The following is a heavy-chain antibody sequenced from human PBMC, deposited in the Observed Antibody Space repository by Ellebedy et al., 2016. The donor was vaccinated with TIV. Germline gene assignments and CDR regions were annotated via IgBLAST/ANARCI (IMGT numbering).Heavy chain of an antibody. CDR3: ARGPYDILTGLWYGMDV. CDR2: MNPNSGNT. Sequence: AASVKVSCKASVYTFTSYDINWVRQAHGQGLEWMGWMNPNSGNTGYAQKFQGRVTITRNTSISTAYMELSSLRSEDTAVYYCARGPYDILTGLWYGMDVWGQGTTVTVSS. V-gene: IGHV1-8*03. J-gene: IGHJ6*02. CDR1: VYTFTSYD. D-gene: IGHD3-9*01.